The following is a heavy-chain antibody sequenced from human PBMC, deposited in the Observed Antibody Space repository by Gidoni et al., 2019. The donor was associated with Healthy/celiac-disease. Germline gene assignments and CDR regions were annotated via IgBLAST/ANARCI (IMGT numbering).Heavy chain of an antibody. D-gene: IGHD1-26*01. Sequence: QVQLVESGGGVVQPGRSLRLSCAAPAFTSSSYAMRWVRQAPGKGLEWVAVISYDGSNKYYADSVKGRFTISRDNSKNTLYLQMNSLRAEDTAVYYCARGSGSYGDDAFDIWGQGTMVTVSS. CDR3: ARGSGSYGDDAFDI. CDR1: AFTSSSYA. J-gene: IGHJ3*02. V-gene: IGHV3-30-3*01. CDR2: ISYDGSNK.